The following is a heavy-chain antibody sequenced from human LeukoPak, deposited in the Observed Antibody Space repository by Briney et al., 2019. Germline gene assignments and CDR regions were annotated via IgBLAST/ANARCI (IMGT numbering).Heavy chain of an antibody. V-gene: IGHV4-34*01. D-gene: IGHD2-21*02. J-gene: IGHJ6*02. CDR1: GGSFSGYY. Sequence: SETLSLTCAVYGGSFSGYYWSWIRQPPGKGLEWIGEINHSGSTNYNPSLKSRVTISVDTSKNQFPLKLSSVTAADTAVYYCARVRPLAYCGGDCFRHYYYYGMDVWGQGTTVIVSS. CDR2: INHSGST. CDR3: ARVRPLAYCGGDCFRHYYYYGMDV.